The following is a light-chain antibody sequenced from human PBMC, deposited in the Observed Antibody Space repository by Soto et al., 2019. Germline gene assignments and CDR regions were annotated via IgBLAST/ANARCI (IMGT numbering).Light chain of an antibody. CDR3: CSFAGSSTYV. Sequence: QSVLTQPASVSGSPGQSITISCTGTSRDVGSYNLVSWYQQHPGNAPKLIIYEDTKRPSGVSYRFSGSKSGNTASLTISGLQEEDEGDYHCCSFAGSSTYVFRTGTNLTVL. J-gene: IGLJ1*01. CDR1: SRDVGSYNL. V-gene: IGLV2-23*01. CDR2: EDT.